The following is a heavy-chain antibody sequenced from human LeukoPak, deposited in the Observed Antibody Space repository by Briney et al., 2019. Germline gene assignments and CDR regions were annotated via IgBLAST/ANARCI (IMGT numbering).Heavy chain of an antibody. CDR3: ARDANDGYGGYMDV. V-gene: IGHV4-31*03. J-gene: IGHJ6*03. CDR1: GDSIPSAGYF. Sequence: PSQTLSLTCTVSGDSIPSAGYFWHWIRQHPGKGLEWIGYIYNSGCTSYNPSLKSRISISIDTSKNQFSLRLSSVTAADTAVYYCARDANDGYGGYMDVWGQGTTVTVS. CDR2: IYNSGCT. D-gene: IGHD5-24*01.